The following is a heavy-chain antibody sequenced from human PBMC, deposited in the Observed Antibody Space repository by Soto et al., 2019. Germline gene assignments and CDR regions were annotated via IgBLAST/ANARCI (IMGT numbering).Heavy chain of an antibody. J-gene: IGHJ4*02. Sequence: QVQLVESGGGVVQPGRSLRLSCAASGFTFSSYGMHWVRQAPGKGLEWVAVIWYDGSNKYYADSVKGRFTISRDNSKNTLYLQMNSLRAEDMAVYYCARDAEPSSGYSSFLFDYWGQGTLVTVSS. CDR3: ARDAEPSSGYSSFLFDY. CDR2: IWYDGSNK. V-gene: IGHV3-33*01. D-gene: IGHD3-22*01. CDR1: GFTFSSYG.